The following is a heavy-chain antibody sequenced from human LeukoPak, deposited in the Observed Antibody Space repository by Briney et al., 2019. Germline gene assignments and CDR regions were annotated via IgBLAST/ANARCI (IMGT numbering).Heavy chain of an antibody. V-gene: IGHV4-31*03. CDR1: GGSISSGGYY. CDR2: IYYSGST. D-gene: IGHD3-16*01. CDR3: ARHRFGHLFDY. Sequence: SETLSLTYTVSGGSISSGGYYWSWIRQHPGKGLEWIGYIYYSGSTYYNPSLKSRVTISVDTSKNQFSLMLSSVTAADTAVYYCARHRFGHLFDYWGQGTLVLVSS. J-gene: IGHJ4*02.